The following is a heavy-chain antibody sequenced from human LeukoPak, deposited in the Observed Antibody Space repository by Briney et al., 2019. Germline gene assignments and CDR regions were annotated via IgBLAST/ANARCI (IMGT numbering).Heavy chain of an antibody. CDR2: IYTSGTP. CDR3: ARWKSTVTTGWRQDHYYYYMDV. CDR1: GGSISSGSYY. J-gene: IGHJ6*03. Sequence: SETLSLTCTVSGGSISSGSYYWTWIRQPAGKGLEWVGRIYTSGTPNYNPSLKSRVTISIDTSKNQFSLKLSSVTAADTAVYYCARWKSTVTTGWRQDHYYYYMDVWGKGTTVTIS. V-gene: IGHV4-61*02. D-gene: IGHD4-17*01.